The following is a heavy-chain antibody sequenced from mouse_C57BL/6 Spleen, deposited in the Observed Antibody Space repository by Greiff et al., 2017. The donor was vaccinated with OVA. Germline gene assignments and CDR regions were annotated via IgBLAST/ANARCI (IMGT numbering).Heavy chain of an antibody. D-gene: IGHD1-1*01. V-gene: IGHV1-39*01. J-gene: IGHJ4*01. CDR3: AHYYGSSYRYAMDY. CDR2: INPNYGTT. Sequence: EVQLQESGPELVKPGASVKISCKASGYSFTDYNMNWVKQSNGKSLEWIGVINPNYGTTSYNQKFKGKATLTVDQSSSTAYMQLNSLTSEDSAVYYCAHYYGSSYRYAMDYWGQGTSVTVSS. CDR1: GYSFTDYN.